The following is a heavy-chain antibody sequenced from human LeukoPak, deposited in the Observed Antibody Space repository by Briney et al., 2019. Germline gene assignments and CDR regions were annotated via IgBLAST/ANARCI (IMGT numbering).Heavy chain of an antibody. CDR2: IRSKAYGGTT. D-gene: IGHD4-17*01. V-gene: IGHV3-49*03. J-gene: IGHJ4*02. Sequence: GGSLRPSCTGSGFTFGDYVMSWFRQAPGKGLEWVGFIRSKAYGGTTEYAASVKGRFTISRDESKSIAYLQMNSLKTEDTAMYYCSRVGTATTLAIDYWGQGALVTVSS. CDR1: GFTFGDYV. CDR3: SRVGTATTLAIDY.